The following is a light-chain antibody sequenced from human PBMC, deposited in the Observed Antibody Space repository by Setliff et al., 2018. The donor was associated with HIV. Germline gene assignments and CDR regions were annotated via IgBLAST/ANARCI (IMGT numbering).Light chain of an antibody. V-gene: IGLV2-14*01. CDR3: VSYTNSNTFV. CDR2: GVS. CDR1: SADVGVYDF. J-gene: IGLJ1*01. Sequence: SVLSQPASVSGSPGQSIFISRTGTSADVGVYDFVAWYQQHPGKAPKLILYGVSNRPSGVSNRFSGSKSGNTAALTISGLQTEDESDYFCVSYTNSNTFVFGTGTKVTGL.